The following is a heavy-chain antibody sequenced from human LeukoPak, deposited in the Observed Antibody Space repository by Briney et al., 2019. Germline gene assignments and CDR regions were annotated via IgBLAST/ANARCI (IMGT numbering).Heavy chain of an antibody. CDR1: GFTFSSYG. J-gene: IGHJ3*02. Sequence: GGSLRLSCAASGFTFSSYGMSWVRQAPGKGLEWVSAISGSGGSTYYADSVKGRFTISRDNSKNTLYLQMNSLRAEDTAVYYCAKDLVVVPAAIPDAFDIWGQGTMVTVSS. V-gene: IGHV3-23*01. D-gene: IGHD2-2*01. CDR3: AKDLVVVPAAIPDAFDI. CDR2: ISGSGGST.